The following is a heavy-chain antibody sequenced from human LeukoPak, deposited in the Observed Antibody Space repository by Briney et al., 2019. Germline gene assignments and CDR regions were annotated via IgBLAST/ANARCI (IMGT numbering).Heavy chain of an antibody. V-gene: IGHV3-23*01. CDR3: ARETRGRDGDYYYYYGMDV. D-gene: IGHD1-26*01. Sequence: GGSLRLSCAASGFTFSSYASNYAMSWVRRAPGKGLEWLSAISGSDGSTYYADSVKGRFTISRDNSKNTLYLQMNSLRAEDTAVYYCARETRGRDGDYYYYYGMDVWGQGTTVTVSS. CDR2: ISGSDGST. CDR1: GFTFSSYASNYA. J-gene: IGHJ6*02.